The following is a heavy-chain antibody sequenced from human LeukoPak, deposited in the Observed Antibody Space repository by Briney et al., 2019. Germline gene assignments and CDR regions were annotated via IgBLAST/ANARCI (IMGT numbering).Heavy chain of an antibody. CDR3: ARLRRFSGSYYERSFDY. D-gene: IGHD1-26*01. V-gene: IGHV1-2*02. Sequence: ASVKVSCKASGYTFTGYYMHWVRQAPGQGLEWMGWINPNSGGTNYAQKFQGRVTMTRDTSISTAYMELSRLRSDDTAVYYCARLRRFSGSYYERSFDYWGHGTLVTVSS. CDR2: INPNSGGT. CDR1: GYTFTGYY. J-gene: IGHJ4*01.